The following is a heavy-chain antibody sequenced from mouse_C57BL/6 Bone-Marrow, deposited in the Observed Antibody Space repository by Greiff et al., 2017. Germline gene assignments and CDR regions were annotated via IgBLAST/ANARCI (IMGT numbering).Heavy chain of an antibody. D-gene: IGHD1-1*01. CDR3: TRSLIYYGTNY. CDR1: GFNINDYY. J-gene: IGHJ2*01. CDR2: IDPEGGET. V-gene: IGHV14-2*01. Sequence: VQLQQSGAELVKPGASVKLSCTASGFNINDYYIHWVKQRPEQGLEWIGRIDPEGGETKYAPKFQDKATLTADTSSNTAYLQLSSLTSEDTAIYYYTRSLIYYGTNYWGQGTTLTVSS.